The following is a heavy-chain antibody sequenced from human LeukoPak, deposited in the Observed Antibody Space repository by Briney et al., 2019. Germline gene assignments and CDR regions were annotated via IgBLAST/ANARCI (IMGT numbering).Heavy chain of an antibody. CDR2: ISYDGSNK. V-gene: IGHV3-30-3*01. CDR3: ARGRREYQLLCRSSVKTKDYYFDY. CDR1: GFTFSSYA. D-gene: IGHD2-2*01. Sequence: GGSLRLSCAASGFTFSSYAMHWVRQAPGKGLEWVAVISYDGSNKYYADSVKGRFTISRDNSKNTLYLQMNSLRAEDTAVYYCARGRREYQLLCRSSVKTKDYYFDYWGQGTLVTVSS. J-gene: IGHJ4*02.